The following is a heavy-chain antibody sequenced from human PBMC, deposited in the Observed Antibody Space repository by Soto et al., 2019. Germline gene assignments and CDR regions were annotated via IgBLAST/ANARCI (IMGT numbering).Heavy chain of an antibody. D-gene: IGHD5-18*01. CDR3: SRVLDTAHAFGY. CDR1: GFTFSSYW. CDR2: INSDGSST. V-gene: IGHV3-74*01. Sequence: EVQLVESGGGLVQPGGSLRLSCAASGFTFSSYWMHWVRQAPGKGLVWVSRINSDGSSTSYADSVKGRFTISRDNAKKTLYLQMNRLRAEDTAVYYCSRVLDTAHAFGYWGQGTLVTVSS. J-gene: IGHJ4*02.